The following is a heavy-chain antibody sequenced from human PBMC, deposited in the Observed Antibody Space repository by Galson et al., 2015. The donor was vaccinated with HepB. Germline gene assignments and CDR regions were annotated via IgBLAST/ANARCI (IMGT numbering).Heavy chain of an antibody. D-gene: IGHD4-17*01. CDR3: AREDGDPKARDYYYGMDV. CDR1: GFTFSIYW. CDR2: IDQDGSEK. J-gene: IGHJ6*02. Sequence: SLRLSCAASGFTFSIYWMSWVRQAPGKGLEWVANIDQDGSEKYYVDSVKGRLTISRDNAKSSLFLQMNSLRAEDTAVYYCAREDGDPKARDYYYGMDVWGQGTTVTVSS. V-gene: IGHV3-7*03.